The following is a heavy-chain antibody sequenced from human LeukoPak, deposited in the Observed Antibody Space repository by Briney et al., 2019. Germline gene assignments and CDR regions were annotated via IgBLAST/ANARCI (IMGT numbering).Heavy chain of an antibody. CDR3: AKDPVKWELHPFDY. CDR1: GFTFSSYG. Sequence: GGSLRLSCAASGFTFSSYGMHWVRQAPGKGLEWVSAISGSGGSTYYADSVKGRFTISRDNSKNTLYLQMNSLRAEDTAVYYCAKDPVKWELHPFDYWGQGTLVTVSS. J-gene: IGHJ4*02. V-gene: IGHV3-23*01. CDR2: ISGSGGST. D-gene: IGHD1-26*01.